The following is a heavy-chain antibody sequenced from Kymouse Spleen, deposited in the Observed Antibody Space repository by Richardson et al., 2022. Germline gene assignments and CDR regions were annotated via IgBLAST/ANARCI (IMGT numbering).Heavy chain of an antibody. CDR3: ARMRYSSSWYDFDY. Sequence: QVQLVESGGGVVQPGRSLRLSCAASGFTFSSYGMHWVRQAPGKGLEWVAVIWYDGSNKYYADSVKGRFTISRDNSKNTLYLQMNSLRAEDTAVYYCARMRYSSSWYDFDYWGQGTLVTVSS. D-gene: IGHD6-13*01. CDR1: GFTFSSYG. CDR2: IWYDGSNK. V-gene: IGHV3-33*01. J-gene: IGHJ4*02.